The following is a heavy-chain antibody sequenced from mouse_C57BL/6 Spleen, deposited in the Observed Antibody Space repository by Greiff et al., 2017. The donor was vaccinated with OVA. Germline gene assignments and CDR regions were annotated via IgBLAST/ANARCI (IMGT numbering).Heavy chain of an antibody. CDR3: TRLRRDYYYAMDY. CDR2: IDPENGDT. Sequence: EVQLKESGAELVRPGASVKLSCTASGFNIKDDYMHWVKQRPEQGLEWIGWIDPENGDTEYASKFQGKATITADTSSNTAYLQLSSLTSEDTAVYYCTRLRRDYYYAMDYWGQGTSVTVSS. J-gene: IGHJ4*01. V-gene: IGHV14-4*01. CDR1: GFNIKDDY. D-gene: IGHD2-4*01.